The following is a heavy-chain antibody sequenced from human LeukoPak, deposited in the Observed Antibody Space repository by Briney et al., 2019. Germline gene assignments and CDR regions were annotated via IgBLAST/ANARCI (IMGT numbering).Heavy chain of an antibody. CDR3: ARAGFRSGYEEYYFDY. Sequence: GSSVKVSCKASGGTFSSHAISWVRQAPGQGLEWMGRIIPILGIANYAQKFQGRVTITADKSTSTAYMELSSLRSEDTAVYYCARAGFRSGYEEYYFDYWGQGALVTVSS. D-gene: IGHD5-12*01. V-gene: IGHV1-69*04. CDR1: GGTFSSHA. CDR2: IIPILGIA. J-gene: IGHJ4*02.